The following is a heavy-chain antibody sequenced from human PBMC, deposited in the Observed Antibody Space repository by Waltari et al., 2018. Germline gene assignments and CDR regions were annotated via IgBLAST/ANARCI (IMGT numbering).Heavy chain of an antibody. J-gene: IGHJ4*02. CDR1: GYSISSGYY. Sequence: QVQLQESGPGLVKPSETLSLTCAVSGYSISSGYYWGWIRQPPGKGLEWIGSIYHSGSTYYNPSLKSRVTISVDTSKNQFSLKLSSVTAADTAVYYCASWGDIVATDYWGQGTLVTVSS. CDR3: ASWGDIVATDY. D-gene: IGHD5-12*01. V-gene: IGHV4-38-2*01. CDR2: IYHSGST.